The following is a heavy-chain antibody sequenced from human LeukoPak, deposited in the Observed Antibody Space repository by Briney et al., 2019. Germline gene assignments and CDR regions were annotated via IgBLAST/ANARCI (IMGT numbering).Heavy chain of an antibody. D-gene: IGHD3-3*01. J-gene: IGHJ3*02. CDR3: ARVEGFLEWLNAFDI. Sequence: GSSVKVSCKASGGTFSSYTISWVRQAPGQGLEWMGGIIPIFGTANYAQKFQGRVTITADESTSTAYMELSSLRSEDTAVYYCARVEGFLEWLNAFDIWGQGTMVTVSS. CDR1: GGTFSSYT. V-gene: IGHV1-69*01. CDR2: IIPIFGTA.